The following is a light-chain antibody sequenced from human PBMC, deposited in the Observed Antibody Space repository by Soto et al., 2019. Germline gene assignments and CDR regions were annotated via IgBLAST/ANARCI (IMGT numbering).Light chain of an antibody. CDR3: QQHDNWPLT. CDR2: GAS. CDR1: QTVNRY. Sequence: EIVMTQSPGTLSVSPGERATLSCRASQTVNRYLVWYQQKAGQAPRLLIYGASTRATGIPARFSGSGSGTEFTLTISSLQSEDFAVYYCQQHDNWPLTFGQGTKVEIK. J-gene: IGKJ1*01. V-gene: IGKV3-15*01.